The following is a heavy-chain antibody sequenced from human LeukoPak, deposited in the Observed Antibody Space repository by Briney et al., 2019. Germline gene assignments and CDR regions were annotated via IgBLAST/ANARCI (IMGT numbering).Heavy chain of an antibody. CDR2: ITSSGGST. CDR1: GFTVSDYY. D-gene: IGHD3-16*01. CDR3: MRERRGNYFAFVS. V-gene: IGHV3-11*01. J-gene: IGHJ4*02. Sequence: GGSLRLSCAASGFTVSDYYMSWDRQSPGKGLEWISYITSSGGSTKYADSVKGRFTISRDNAKNSVALQMNSLRAEDTAVYYSMRERRGNYFAFVSWGQGTLVTVSS.